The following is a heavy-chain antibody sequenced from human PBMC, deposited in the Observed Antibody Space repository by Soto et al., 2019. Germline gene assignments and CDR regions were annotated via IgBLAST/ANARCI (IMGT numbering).Heavy chain of an antibody. CDR3: AREYYSSGTH. Sequence: GSLRLSCAASGFIFTSYAMRWVRQGPGKGLEWVSGISGSGGSTYYAASVKGRFTISRDNAKNTLYLQMNGLRVEDTAIYYCAREYYSSGTHWGQGTLVTVSS. CDR2: ISGSGGST. CDR1: GFIFTSYA. D-gene: IGHD3-10*01. J-gene: IGHJ1*01. V-gene: IGHV3-23*01.